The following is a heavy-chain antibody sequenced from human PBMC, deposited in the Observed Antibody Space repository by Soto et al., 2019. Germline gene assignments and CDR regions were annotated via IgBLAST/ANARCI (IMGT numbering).Heavy chain of an antibody. CDR1: GYTFTSYG. CDR3: AREDYGDYIFDY. J-gene: IGHJ4*02. D-gene: IGHD4-17*01. CDR2: ISAYNGNT. Sequence: ASVKVSCKASGYTFTSYGISWVRQAPGQGLEWMGWISAYNGNTNYAQKLQGRVTMTTETSTSTAYMELRSLRSDDTAVYYCAREDYGDYIFDYWGQGTLVTVSS. V-gene: IGHV1-18*01.